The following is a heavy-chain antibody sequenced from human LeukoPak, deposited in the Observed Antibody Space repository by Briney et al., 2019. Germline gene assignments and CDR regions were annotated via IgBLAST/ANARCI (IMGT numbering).Heavy chain of an antibody. CDR1: GFTFSSYS. CDR3: ATEMAAAY. Sequence: PGGSLRLSCAASGFTFSSYSMNWVRQAPGKGLEWVSSISSSSSYIYYADSVKGRFTISRDNFKNTLYLQMTSLRAEDTAVYYCATEMAAAYWGQGTLVTVSS. D-gene: IGHD5-24*01. CDR2: ISSSSSYI. J-gene: IGHJ4*02. V-gene: IGHV3-21*01.